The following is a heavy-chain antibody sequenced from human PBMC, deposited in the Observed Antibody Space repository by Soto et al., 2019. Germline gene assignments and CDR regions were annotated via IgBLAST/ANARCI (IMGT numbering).Heavy chain of an antibody. Sequence: GGSLRLSCAASGFTFSSYAMHWVRQAPGKGLEWVAVISYDGSNKYYADSVKGRFTISRDNSKNTLYLQMNSLRAEDTAVYYCARDRVDEQWLGNWFDPWGQGTLVTVSS. CDR2: ISYDGSNK. CDR1: GFTFSSYA. CDR3: ARDRVDEQWLGNWFDP. J-gene: IGHJ5*02. V-gene: IGHV3-30-3*01. D-gene: IGHD6-19*01.